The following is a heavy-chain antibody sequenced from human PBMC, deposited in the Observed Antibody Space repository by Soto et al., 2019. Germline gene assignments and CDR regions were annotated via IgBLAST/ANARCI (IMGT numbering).Heavy chain of an antibody. D-gene: IGHD2-15*01. CDR3: AEDGTCSGGSCYYYFDY. J-gene: IGHJ4*02. V-gene: IGHV3-23*01. CDR2: ISGSSGNT. CDR1: GITFRSYA. Sequence: GGSLRLSCAASGITFRSYAMSWVRQAPGKGLDWVSAISGSSGNTYYADSVKGRFTISRDNSKDTLYLLMNSLRAEDTAVYYCAEDGTCSGGSCYYYFDYWGQGTLVTVSS.